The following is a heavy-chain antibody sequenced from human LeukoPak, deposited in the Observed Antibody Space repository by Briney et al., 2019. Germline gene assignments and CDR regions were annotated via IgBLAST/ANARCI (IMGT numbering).Heavy chain of an antibody. CDR2: IYYSGST. CDR1: GGSVSSHQ. J-gene: IGHJ6*03. D-gene: IGHD4-11*01. V-gene: IGHV4-59*02. CDR3: ARGVLTTVSYYMDV. Sequence: SETLSLTCTVSGGSVSSHQWSWIRQPPGKGLEWIGYIYYSGSTNYNPSLKSRFTISIDTSSNRFSLMLSPVTAADTAVYYCARGVLTTVSYYMDVWGKGTTVTVSS.